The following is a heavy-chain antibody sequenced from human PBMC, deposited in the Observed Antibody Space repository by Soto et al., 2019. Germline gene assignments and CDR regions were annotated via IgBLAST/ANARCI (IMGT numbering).Heavy chain of an antibody. Sequence: QVQLVQSGAEVKKPGASVKVSCKASGYTFTSYGISWVRQAPGQGLEWMGWISAYNGNTNYAQKLQGRVTMTTDTSTTTDYMELRSLRSDAAAVYYWATDLAVGRVDYWGQGTLVTVSS. J-gene: IGHJ4*02. CDR2: ISAYNGNT. V-gene: IGHV1-18*01. CDR1: GYTFTSYG. CDR3: ATDLAVGRVDY.